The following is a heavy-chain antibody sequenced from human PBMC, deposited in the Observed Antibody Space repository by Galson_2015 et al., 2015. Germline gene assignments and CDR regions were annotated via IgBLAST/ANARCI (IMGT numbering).Heavy chain of an antibody. J-gene: IGHJ4*02. D-gene: IGHD3-3*01. Sequence: SLRLSCAASGFTFSSYAMSWVRQAPGKGLEWVSAISGSGGSTYYADSVKGRSTISRDNSKNTLYLQMNSLRAEDTAVYYCAKDLGLDYDFWSGYEYYFDYWGQGTLVTVSS. CDR2: ISGSGGST. CDR1: GFTFSSYA. CDR3: AKDLGLDYDFWSGYEYYFDY. V-gene: IGHV3-23*01.